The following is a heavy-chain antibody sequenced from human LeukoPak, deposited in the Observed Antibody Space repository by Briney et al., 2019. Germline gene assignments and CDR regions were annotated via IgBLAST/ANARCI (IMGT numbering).Heavy chain of an antibody. D-gene: IGHD3-22*01. CDR1: GFTFSSYA. Sequence: GGSLRLSCAASGFTFSSYAISWVRQAPGKGLEWVSAISGSGGSTYYADSVKGRFTISRDNSKNTLYLQMNSLRAEDTAVYYCAKESRPQYYYDSSGYTLDYWGQGTLVTVSS. V-gene: IGHV3-23*01. J-gene: IGHJ4*02. CDR2: ISGSGGST. CDR3: AKESRPQYYYDSSGYTLDY.